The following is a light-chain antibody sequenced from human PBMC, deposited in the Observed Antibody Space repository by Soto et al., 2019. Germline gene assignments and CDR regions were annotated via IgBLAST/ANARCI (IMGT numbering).Light chain of an antibody. Sequence: EMVVAQSPGTLSVSPGERATLSFRSSQVVTTCFLAWYQQKPGPATRLLIYGASRRATGIPARFTGSGSGTDFTLTISSLEPEDFAVYYCQQYVSSPWAFGQGTKVDIK. CDR2: GAS. CDR3: QQYVSSPWA. CDR1: QVVTTCF. J-gene: IGKJ1*01. V-gene: IGKV3-20*01.